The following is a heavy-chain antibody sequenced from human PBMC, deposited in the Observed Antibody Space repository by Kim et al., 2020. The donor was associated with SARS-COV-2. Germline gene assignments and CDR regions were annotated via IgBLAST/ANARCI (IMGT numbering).Heavy chain of an antibody. V-gene: IGHV3-23*01. J-gene: IGHJ3*01. CDR2: IGASGSQT. CDR3: SRDPNGDYLGAFDG. Sequence: GGSLRLSCTGSDFSFNTYSMTWVRQAPGKGLDWVSSIGASGSQTSYGDSVKGRFTISRDNSRKTVFLQMNSLTAEYTAVYFCSRDPNGDYLGAFDGWGQGTTVTVSS. D-gene: IGHD2-8*01. CDR1: DFSFNTYS.